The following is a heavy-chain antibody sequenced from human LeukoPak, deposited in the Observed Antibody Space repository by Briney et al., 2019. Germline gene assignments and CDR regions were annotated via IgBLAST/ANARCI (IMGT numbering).Heavy chain of an antibody. J-gene: IGHJ4*02. CDR1: GFTFSSYV. Sequence: PGGSLRLSCAASGFTFSSYVMHWVRQAPGKGLEWVAVISYDGSYKNYADSVKGRFTISRDISKNTLYLQMNSLRAEDTAVYYCARDRSGDYGYYFDYWGQGTLVTVSS. CDR3: ARDRSGDYGYYFDY. V-gene: IGHV3-30*03. D-gene: IGHD4-17*01. CDR2: ISYDGSYK.